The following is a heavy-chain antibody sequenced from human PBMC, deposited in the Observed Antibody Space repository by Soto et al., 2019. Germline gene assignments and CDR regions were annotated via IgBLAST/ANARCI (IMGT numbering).Heavy chain of an antibody. J-gene: IGHJ4*02. V-gene: IGHV4-39*01. CDR2: IYYSGRT. CDR1: GESISSSSYY. D-gene: IGHD2-21*02. Sequence: KTSETLSLTCIVSGESISSSSYYWGWIRQPPGKGLEWIGSIYYSGRTYYNPSFKSRVTISIDTLKNQFSLKLSSVTATDTAVYYCARQRTTVVTQAYFDHWGQGALVTVSS. CDR3: ARQRTTVVTQAYFDH.